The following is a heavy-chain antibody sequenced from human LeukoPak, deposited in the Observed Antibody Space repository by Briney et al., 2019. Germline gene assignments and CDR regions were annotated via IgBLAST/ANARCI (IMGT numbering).Heavy chain of an antibody. CDR3: ARERAMVRGVIPLFDY. V-gene: IGHV1-3*03. CDR1: GYTFTSYA. Sequence: ASVKVSCKASGYTFTSYAMHWVRQAPGQRLEWMGWINAGNGNTKYSQEFQGRVTITRDTSASTAYMELSSLRSEDTAVYYCARERAMVRGVIPLFDYWGQGTLVTVSS. J-gene: IGHJ4*02. CDR2: INAGNGNT. D-gene: IGHD3-10*01.